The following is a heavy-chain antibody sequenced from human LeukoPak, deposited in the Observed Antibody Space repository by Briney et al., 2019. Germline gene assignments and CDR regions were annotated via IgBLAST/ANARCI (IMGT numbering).Heavy chain of an antibody. Sequence: SETLSLTCAVYGGSFSGYYWSWIRQPPGKGLEWIGEINHSGSTNYNPSLKSRVTISVDTSKNQFSLKLSSVTAADTAVYYCARGSDCGGDCRCFDYWGQGTLVTVSS. CDR2: INHSGST. J-gene: IGHJ4*02. CDR1: GGSFSGYY. D-gene: IGHD2-21*01. CDR3: ARGSDCGGDCRCFDY. V-gene: IGHV4-34*01.